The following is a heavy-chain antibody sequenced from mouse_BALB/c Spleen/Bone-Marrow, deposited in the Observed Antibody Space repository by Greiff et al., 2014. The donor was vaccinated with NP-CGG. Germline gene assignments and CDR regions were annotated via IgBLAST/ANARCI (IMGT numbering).Heavy chain of an antibody. Sequence: VQRVESGAELAKPGASVKMSCKASGYTFTNYWMYWVKQRPGQGLEWIGYIKVSTGYTEYNQKFKDKATLTADKSSSTAYMQLSSLTSEDSAVYYCARDYYYAVDYWGQGTSVTVSS. D-gene: IGHD2-4*01. CDR2: IKVSTGYT. CDR3: ARDYYYAVDY. CDR1: GYTFTNYW. V-gene: IGHV1-7*01. J-gene: IGHJ4*01.